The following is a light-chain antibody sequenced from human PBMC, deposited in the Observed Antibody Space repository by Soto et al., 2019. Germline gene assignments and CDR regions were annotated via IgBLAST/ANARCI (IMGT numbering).Light chain of an antibody. CDR3: QQYGSSYT. CDR1: QSVSSRY. CDR2: DAS. J-gene: IGKJ3*01. Sequence: EIVLTQSPGTLSLSPGERATLSCRASQSVSSRYLAWYQQKPGQDPRLLVYDASYRAPGIPDRFSRSGSGTDFTLTISRLEPEDFAVYYGQQYGSSYTFGPGTKVDIK. V-gene: IGKV3-20*01.